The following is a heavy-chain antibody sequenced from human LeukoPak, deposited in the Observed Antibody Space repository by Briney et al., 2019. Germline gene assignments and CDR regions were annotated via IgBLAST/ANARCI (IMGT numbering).Heavy chain of an antibody. CDR1: GYSISSGYY. D-gene: IGHD2-15*01. CDR2: IYHSGST. CDR3: ARAEDEGYCSGGSCRALDY. V-gene: IGHV4-38-2*02. J-gene: IGHJ4*02. Sequence: SETLSLTCTVSGYSISSGYYWGWIRQPPGKGLEWIGSIYHSGSTYYNPSLESRVTISVDTSKNQFSLKLSSVTAADTAVYYCARAEDEGYCSGGSCRALDYWGQGTLVTVSS.